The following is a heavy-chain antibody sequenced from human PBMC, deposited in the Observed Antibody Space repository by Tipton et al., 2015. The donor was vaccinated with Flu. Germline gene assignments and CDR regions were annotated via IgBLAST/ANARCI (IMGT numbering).Heavy chain of an antibody. CDR2: IYPGDSET. D-gene: IGHD4-17*01. CDR3: ARRYDGDYVDWLDP. J-gene: IGHJ5*02. CDR1: GYRFTTDW. V-gene: IGHV5-51*01. Sequence: MQLVQSGAEVKKPGESLKISCKGSGYRFTTDWIAWVRQMPGKGLEWMGSIYPGDSETRYSPSFQGQVTISADKSINTAYLQWSSLRASDSAMYYCARRYDGDYVDWLDPWGQGTLVTVSS.